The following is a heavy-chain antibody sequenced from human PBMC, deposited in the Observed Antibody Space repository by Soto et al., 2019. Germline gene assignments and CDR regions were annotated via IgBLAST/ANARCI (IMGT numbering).Heavy chain of an antibody. Sequence: EVQLLDSGGGLVQPGGSLRLSCADSGFTFSNYAMSWVRQAPGKGLEWVSSISGSGSTTYYTDSVKGRFTISRDNSKSTLSLQMDSLRAEDTAIYYCAKTAAPRGAYYFDYWGQGTLLTVSS. CDR1: GFTFSNYA. CDR2: ISGSGSTT. CDR3: AKTAAPRGAYYFDY. V-gene: IGHV3-23*01. J-gene: IGHJ4*02. D-gene: IGHD2-2*01.